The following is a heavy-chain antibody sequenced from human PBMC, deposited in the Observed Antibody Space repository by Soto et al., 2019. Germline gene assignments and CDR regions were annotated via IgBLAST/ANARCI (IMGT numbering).Heavy chain of an antibody. V-gene: IGHV3-30-3*01. CDR3: ARGGTIKELRFYWFDP. CDR1: GFTFSSYA. CDR2: ISYDGSNK. J-gene: IGHJ5*02. D-gene: IGHD1-7*01. Sequence: QVQLVESGGGVVQPGRSLRLSCAASGFTFSSYAMHWVRQAPGKVMELVAVISYDGSNKYYADSAKVRFTLSRANSKNTLYLQMNSLRAEDTAVYYCARGGTIKELRFYWFDPWCQGTLVTVSS.